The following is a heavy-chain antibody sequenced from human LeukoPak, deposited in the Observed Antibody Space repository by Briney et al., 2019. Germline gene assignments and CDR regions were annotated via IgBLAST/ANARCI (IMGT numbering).Heavy chain of an antibody. V-gene: IGHV1-69*04. Sequence: SVKVSCKASGGTFSSYAISWVREAPGQGLEWMGRIIPILGIANYAQKFQGRVTITADKSTSTAYMELSSLRSEDTAVYYCARGGTISIAARLRGDPRFDYWGQGTLVTVSS. D-gene: IGHD6-6*01. CDR2: IIPILGIA. J-gene: IGHJ4*02. CDR3: ARGGTISIAARLRGDPRFDY. CDR1: GGTFSSYA.